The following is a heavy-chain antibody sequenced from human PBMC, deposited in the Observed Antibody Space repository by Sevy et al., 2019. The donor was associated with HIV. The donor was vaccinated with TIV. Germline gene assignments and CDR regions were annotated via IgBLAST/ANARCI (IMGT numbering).Heavy chain of an antibody. CDR3: AKDAYYYNSSGYSMSQWYYGMDV. CDR1: GFTFNTYA. CDR2: LSGSGRDT. Sequence: GGSLRLSCAASGFTFNTYAMSWVRQAPGKGLEWVSDLSGSGRDTYYADSVKGRFTISRDNSKNTVYLQMNRLRAEDTAVYYGAKDAYYYNSSGYSMSQWYYGMDVWGQGTTVTVSS. V-gene: IGHV3-23*01. D-gene: IGHD3-22*01. J-gene: IGHJ6*02.